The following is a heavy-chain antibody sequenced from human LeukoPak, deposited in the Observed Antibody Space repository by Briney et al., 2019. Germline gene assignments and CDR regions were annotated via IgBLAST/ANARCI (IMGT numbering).Heavy chain of an antibody. CDR2: IIPIFGTA. V-gene: IGHV1-69*13. Sequence: ASVKVSCKASGGTFSSYAISWVRQAPGQGLEWMGGIIPIFGTANYAQKFQGRVTITADESTSTAYMELSSLRSEDTAVYYCASGPSGFYDSSGYPDGYYFDYWGQGTLVTVSS. J-gene: IGHJ4*02. D-gene: IGHD3-22*01. CDR1: GGTFSSYA. CDR3: ASGPSGFYDSSGYPDGYYFDY.